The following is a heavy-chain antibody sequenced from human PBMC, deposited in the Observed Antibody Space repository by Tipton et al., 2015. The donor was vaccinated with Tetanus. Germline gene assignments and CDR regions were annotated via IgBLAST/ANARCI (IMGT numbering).Heavy chain of an antibody. J-gene: IGHJ3*02. D-gene: IGHD3-22*01. CDR3: AREDVYYHDGSGFYAFDI. V-gene: IGHV4-4*07. CDR1: GGSISNYY. Sequence: LRLSCSVSGGSISNYYWNWIRQPAGKGLEWIGRIYVTGAINYSPALQSRVTMSVDTAKNHFSLRLSSLTAADAAMYYCAREDVYYHDGSGFYAFDIWGRGTMVAVSS. CDR2: IYVTGAI.